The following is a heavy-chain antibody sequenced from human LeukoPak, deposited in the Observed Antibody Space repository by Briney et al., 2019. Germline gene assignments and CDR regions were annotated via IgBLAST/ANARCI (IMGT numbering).Heavy chain of an antibody. CDR2: IYYSGST. Sequence: SETLSLTCTVSGGSISSSSYYWGWIRLPPGKGLEWIGSIYYSGSTYYNPSLKSRVTISVNTSKNQFSLKLSSVTAADTAVYYCASLIVVVPAATDYWGQGTLVTVSS. J-gene: IGHJ4*02. V-gene: IGHV4-39*01. D-gene: IGHD2-2*01. CDR3: ASLIVVVPAATDY. CDR1: GGSISSSSYY.